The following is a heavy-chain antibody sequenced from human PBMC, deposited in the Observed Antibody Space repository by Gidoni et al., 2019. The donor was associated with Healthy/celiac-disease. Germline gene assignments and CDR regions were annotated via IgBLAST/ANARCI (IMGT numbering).Heavy chain of an antibody. D-gene: IGHD3-22*01. J-gene: IGHJ4*02. V-gene: IGHV3-23*01. CDR2: SSGSGGST. Sequence: EVQLLESGGGLVQPGGSLRLSCAASGFTFSSYAMSCVRTAPGQGLEWVSASSGSGGSTYYADSVKVRFTISRDNSKNTLYLQMNSLRAEDTAVYYCAKEGWYYYDSSGIYWGQGTLVTVSS. CDR3: AKEGWYYYDSSGIY. CDR1: GFTFSSYA.